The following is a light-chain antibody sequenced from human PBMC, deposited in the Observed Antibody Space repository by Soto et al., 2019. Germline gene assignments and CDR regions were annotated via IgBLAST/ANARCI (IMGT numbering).Light chain of an antibody. CDR2: GAS. CDR1: QSVSSN. CDR3: QQYHKWPRT. Sequence: EIVMTQSPATLSVSPGDRATLSCRASQSVSSNLAWYQQKRGQAPRLLIYGASTRATGIPARFNGSGSGTEFTLTISSLQSEDFAVYYCQQYHKWPRTFGQGTKVEIK. J-gene: IGKJ1*01. V-gene: IGKV3-15*01.